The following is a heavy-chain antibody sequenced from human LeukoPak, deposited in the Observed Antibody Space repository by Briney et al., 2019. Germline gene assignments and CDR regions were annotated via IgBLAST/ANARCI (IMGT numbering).Heavy chain of an antibody. D-gene: IGHD3-9*01. V-gene: IGHV3-30*02. CDR1: GFTFSSYG. CDR3: AKKPHYDILTKNDAFDI. CDR2: IRYDGSNK. Sequence: PGGSLRLSCAASGFTFSSYGMHWVRQAPGKGLEWVAFIRYDGSNKYYADSVKGRFTISRDNSKNTLYLQMNSLRAEDTAVYYCAKKPHYDILTKNDAFDIGGKGTMVTVSS. J-gene: IGHJ3*02.